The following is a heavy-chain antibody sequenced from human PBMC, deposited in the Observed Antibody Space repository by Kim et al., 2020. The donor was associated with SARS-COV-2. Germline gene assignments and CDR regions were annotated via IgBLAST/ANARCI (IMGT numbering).Heavy chain of an antibody. CDR3: STDALGADNAFDI. Sequence: YAAPVKGRFTISRDDSKTTWYLQMSSLQNEDTAVYYCSTDALGADNAFDIWGQGTKVTVSS. V-gene: IGHV3-15*01. J-gene: IGHJ3*02. D-gene: IGHD1-26*01.